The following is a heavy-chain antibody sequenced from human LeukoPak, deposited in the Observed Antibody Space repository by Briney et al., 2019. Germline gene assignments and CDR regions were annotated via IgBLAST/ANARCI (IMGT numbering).Heavy chain of an antibody. V-gene: IGHV3-7*01. CDR2: IKQDGSEK. CDR3: ARDKYDFWSGYPYGMDV. J-gene: IGHJ6*02. Sequence: PGGSLRLSCAASGFTFSSYWMSWVRQAPGKGLEWVPNIKQDGSEKYYVDSVKGRFTISRDNAKNSLYLQMNSLRAEDTAVYYCARDKYDFWSGYPYGMDVWGQGTTVTVSS. D-gene: IGHD3-3*01. CDR1: GFTFSSYW.